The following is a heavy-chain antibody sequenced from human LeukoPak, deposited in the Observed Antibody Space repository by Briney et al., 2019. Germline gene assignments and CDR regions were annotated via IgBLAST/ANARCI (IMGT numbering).Heavy chain of an antibody. CDR2: ISGSSGNI. CDR1: GFTFNNYA. D-gene: IGHD3-10*01. V-gene: IGHV3-23*01. Sequence: PGGSLRLSCTASGFTFNNYAMSWVRQAPGKGLEWVAAISGSSGNIFYADSLKGRFTISRDNSKNTLFLNMTSLRADDTAVYYCAKDRFGSGSPNWFGPWGQGTLVTVSS. CDR3: AKDRFGSGSPNWFGP. J-gene: IGHJ5*02.